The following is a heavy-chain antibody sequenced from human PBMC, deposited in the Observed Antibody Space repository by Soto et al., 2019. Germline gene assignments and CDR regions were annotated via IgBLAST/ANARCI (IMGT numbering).Heavy chain of an antibody. CDR1: GYTFTSYA. CDR2: INAGNGNT. J-gene: IGHJ3*02. Sequence: ASVKVSCKASGYTFTSYAMHWVRQAPGQRLEWMGWINAGNGNTKYSQKFQGRVTITRDTSASTAYMELSSLRSEDTAVYYCARGITGTTAAFDIWGQGTMVTVS. D-gene: IGHD1-7*01. V-gene: IGHV1-3*01. CDR3: ARGITGTTAAFDI.